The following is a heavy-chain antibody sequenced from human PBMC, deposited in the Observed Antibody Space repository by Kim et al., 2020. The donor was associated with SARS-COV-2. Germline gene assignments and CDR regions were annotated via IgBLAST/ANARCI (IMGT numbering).Heavy chain of an antibody. Sequence: GGSLRLSCVASGFSFSTYAMPWVRQAPGKGQEWVSGISSSGAVTYYADSVKGRFTVSRDNSENTLYLQMSSLRVEDTAIYYCAKGGTTRAPTGWFDPWGQGTLVTVCS. CDR2: ISSSGAVT. CDR1: GFSFSTYA. D-gene: IGHD2-2*01. J-gene: IGHJ5*02. CDR3: AKGGTTRAPTGWFDP. V-gene: IGHV3-23*01.